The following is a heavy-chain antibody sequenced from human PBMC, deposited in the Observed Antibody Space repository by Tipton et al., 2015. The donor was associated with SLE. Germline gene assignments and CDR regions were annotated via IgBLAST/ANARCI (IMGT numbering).Heavy chain of an antibody. CDR2: IYYSGST. CDR3: ARDSSGYYWFDP. Sequence: GLVKPSETLSLTCAVYGGSFTAYYWTWIRQPPGKGLEWIGYIYYSGSTNYNPSLKSRVTISVDTSKNQFSLKLSSVTAADTAVYYCARDSSGYYWFDPWGQGTLVTVSS. D-gene: IGHD3-22*01. V-gene: IGHV4-59*01. J-gene: IGHJ5*02. CDR1: GGSFTAYY.